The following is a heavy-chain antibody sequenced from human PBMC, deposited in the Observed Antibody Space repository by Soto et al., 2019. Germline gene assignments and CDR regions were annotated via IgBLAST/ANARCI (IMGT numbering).Heavy chain of an antibody. CDR3: AREGYYDYIWGSYRYPYLFAY. Sequence: PGGSLRLSCAASGFTFSSYGMHWVRQAPGKGLEWVAVIWYDGSNKYYADSVKGRFTISRDNSKNTLYLQMNSLRAEDTAVYYCAREGYYDYIWGSYRYPYLFAYWGQGNLVTVSS. V-gene: IGHV3-33*01. CDR1: GFTFSSYG. J-gene: IGHJ4*02. D-gene: IGHD3-16*02. CDR2: IWYDGSNK.